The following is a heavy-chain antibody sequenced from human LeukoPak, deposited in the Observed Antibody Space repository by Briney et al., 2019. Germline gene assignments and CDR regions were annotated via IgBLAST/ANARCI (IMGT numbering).Heavy chain of an antibody. CDR3: ARVSTSLFSGYFDY. CDR1: GYTLTELS. Sequence: SVKVSCKVSGYTLTELSMHWVRQAPGQGLEWMGGIIPIFGTANYAQKFQGRVTITADESTSTAYMELSSLRSEDTAVYYCARVSTSLFSGYFDYWGQGTLVTVSS. CDR2: IIPIFGTA. D-gene: IGHD3-22*01. J-gene: IGHJ4*02. V-gene: IGHV1-69*13.